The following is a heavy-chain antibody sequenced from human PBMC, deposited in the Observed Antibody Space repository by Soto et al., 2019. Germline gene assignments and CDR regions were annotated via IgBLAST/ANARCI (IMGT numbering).Heavy chain of an antibody. J-gene: IGHJ4*02. CDR1: GFTFSSYG. V-gene: IGHV3-30*18. CDR3: EKDPSYYESIGYYAGVDY. D-gene: IGHD3-22*01. Sequence: QVQLVESGGGVVQPGRSLRLSCAASGFTFSSYGMHWVRKAPGKGLEWVAVISYDGSNKYYTDSVKGRFTISRDNSKNTLYLQMNGLKAEDTGVYYCEKDPSYYESIGYYAGVDYWGQGTLVTVSS. CDR2: ISYDGSNK.